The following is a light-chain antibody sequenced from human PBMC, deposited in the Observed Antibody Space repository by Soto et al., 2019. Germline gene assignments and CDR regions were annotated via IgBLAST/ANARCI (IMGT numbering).Light chain of an antibody. CDR2: HAS. J-gene: IGKJ2*01. CDR1: QVVSSSY. Sequence: EIVLTQSPGTLSLSPWESATLSCRANQVVSSSYLAWYQQKPGQAPRLLIYHASDRATGVPDRFSGSGSGTDFALTITRLEPEDFALFYCQQYGTFPFSFGQGTKLEIK. V-gene: IGKV3-20*01. CDR3: QQYGTFPFS.